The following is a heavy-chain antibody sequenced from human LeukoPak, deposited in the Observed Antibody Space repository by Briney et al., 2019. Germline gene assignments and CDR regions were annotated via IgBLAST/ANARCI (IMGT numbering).Heavy chain of an antibody. Sequence: GRSLRLSCAASGFTFSLYGMHWVRQAPGKGLEWVAVISYHGNNEYYADSVKGRSTISRDNSKNTLYLQMNSLTAEDTAVYYCARCPESSGYYYELDSWGQGTLVTVSS. D-gene: IGHD3-22*01. V-gene: IGHV3-30*03. J-gene: IGHJ4*02. CDR3: ARCPESSGYYYELDS. CDR2: ISYHGNNE. CDR1: GFTFSLYG.